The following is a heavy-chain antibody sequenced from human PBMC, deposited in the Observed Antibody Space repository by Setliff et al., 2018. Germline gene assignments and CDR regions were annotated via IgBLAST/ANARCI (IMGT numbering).Heavy chain of an antibody. V-gene: IGHV4-39*01. CDR1: GGSISSGVYY. CDR3: ARTGTYRYFDY. J-gene: IGHJ4*02. Sequence: SETLSLTCTVSGGSISSGVYYWAWIRQPPGKGLEWIGRIYYRGDTYYNASLKSRLTLSVDTSKNQVSLNLRSVTAADTAVYYCARTGTYRYFDYWGQGTQVTVST. CDR2: IYYRGDT. D-gene: IGHD1-1*01.